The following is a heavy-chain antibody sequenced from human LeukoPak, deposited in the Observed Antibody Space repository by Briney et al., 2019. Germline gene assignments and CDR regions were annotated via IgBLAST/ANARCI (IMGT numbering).Heavy chain of an antibody. CDR2: ISSSSSYI. CDR1: GFTFSSYS. V-gene: IGHV3-21*01. J-gene: IGHJ3*02. CDR3: ARRWSTDNDDTFDI. D-gene: IGHD5/OR15-5a*01. Sequence: PGGSLRLSCAASGFTFSSYSMNWVRQAPGKGLEWVSSISSSSSYIYYADSVKGRFTISRDNAKNSLYLQMNSRRAEDTAVYYCARRWSTDNDDTFDIWGQGTMVTVSS.